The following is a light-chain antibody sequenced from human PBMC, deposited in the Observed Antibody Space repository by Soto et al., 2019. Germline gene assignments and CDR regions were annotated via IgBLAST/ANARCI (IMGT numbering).Light chain of an antibody. CDR2: EVS. CDR3: SSYTSSSTQV. Sequence: QSALTQPASVSGSPGQSITISCTGTSSDVGGYNYVSWYQQHPGKAPKLMIYEVSNRPSGVSNRFSGPKSGNTASLTISGLQAEEEADYYCSSYTSSSTQVFGTGTKVTVL. CDR1: SSDVGGYNY. J-gene: IGLJ1*01. V-gene: IGLV2-14*01.